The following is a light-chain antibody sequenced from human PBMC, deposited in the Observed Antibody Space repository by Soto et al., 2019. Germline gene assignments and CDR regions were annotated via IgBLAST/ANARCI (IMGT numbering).Light chain of an antibody. Sequence: EILLAQSPATLSLSPGERATLSCKASQDVSIFLAWYQQKPGQAPRLLIHDASNRATGVPARFSGSGSGRDYTLTITRLEPEYFPFYYCQKRSTWLYTFGQGTNLEV. CDR2: DAS. J-gene: IGKJ2*01. CDR3: QKRSTWLYT. V-gene: IGKV3-11*02. CDR1: QDVSIF.